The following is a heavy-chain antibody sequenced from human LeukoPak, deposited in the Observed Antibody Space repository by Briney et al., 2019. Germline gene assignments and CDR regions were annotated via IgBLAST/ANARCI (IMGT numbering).Heavy chain of an antibody. J-gene: IGHJ4*02. V-gene: IGHV1-69*13. D-gene: IGHD2-21*01. CDR3: WGGGWKKPFDY. Sequence: SVKVSCRASGGTFSSYAISWVRQAPGQGLEWMGGIIPIFGTANYAQKFQGRVTITADESTSTAYMELSSLRSEDTAVYYCWGGGWKKPFDYWGQGTLVTVSS. CDR2: IIPIFGTA. CDR1: GGTFSSYA.